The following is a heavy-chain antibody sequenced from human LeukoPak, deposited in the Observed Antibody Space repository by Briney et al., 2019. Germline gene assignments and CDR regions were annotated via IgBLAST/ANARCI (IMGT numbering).Heavy chain of an antibody. D-gene: IGHD3-22*01. CDR3: AKRPYYYDSSGFIYLDY. CDR1: GFTFSRYW. J-gene: IGHJ4*02. CDR2: ISASGGST. V-gene: IGHV3-23*01. Sequence: GGSLRLSCATSGFTFSRYWMQWVRQAPGKGLEWVSAISASGGSTYYADSVKGRFTISRDNSKNTVYLQMNSLRAEDTAVYYCAKRPYYYDSSGFIYLDYWGQGTLVTVSS.